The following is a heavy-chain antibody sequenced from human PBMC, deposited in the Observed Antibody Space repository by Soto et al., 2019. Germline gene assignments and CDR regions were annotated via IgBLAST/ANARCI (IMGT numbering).Heavy chain of an antibody. CDR3: AGERWLLRRFDY. D-gene: IGHD5-12*01. CDR2: SFLVTLIP. J-gene: IGHJ4*02. Sequence: GDSLTYPGRVLDTPLAATVSPGCARCPGKAWSGWGSSFLVTLIPDTARPSKGRFTISRDNSENTLYLLMNSLRVEDTAVYYCAGERWLLRRFDYWGQGTLVTVSS. CDR1: DTPLAATV. V-gene: IGHV5-51*01.